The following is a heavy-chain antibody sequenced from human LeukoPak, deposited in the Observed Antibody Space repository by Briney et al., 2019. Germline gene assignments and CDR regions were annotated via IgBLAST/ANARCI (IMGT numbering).Heavy chain of an antibody. V-gene: IGHV4-39*01. D-gene: IGHD6-13*01. CDR2: IYYSGTT. J-gene: IGHJ4*02. CDR3: ARRASKLASSFDY. CDR1: GGSISSSSYY. Sequence: LETLSLTCTVSGGSISSSSYYWGWIRQPPGKGLEWIGSIYYSGTTYYNPSLKSRVTVAVDTSKNQFSLKVSSVTAADTAVFYCARRASKLASSFDYWGQGTLVTVSS.